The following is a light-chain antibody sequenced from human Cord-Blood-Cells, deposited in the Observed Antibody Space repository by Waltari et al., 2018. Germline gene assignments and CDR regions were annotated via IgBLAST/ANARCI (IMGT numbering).Light chain of an antibody. CDR3: CSYAGSSTWV. Sequence: QSALTQPRSVSGSPGQSVTISCTGTSSDVGGYNHFSRYQQHPGKAPKLMIYDVSKRPSGVPDRFSGSKSGNTASLTISGLQAEDEADYYCCSYAGSSTWVFGGGTKLTVL. J-gene: IGLJ3*02. V-gene: IGLV2-11*01. CDR2: DVS. CDR1: SSDVGGYNH.